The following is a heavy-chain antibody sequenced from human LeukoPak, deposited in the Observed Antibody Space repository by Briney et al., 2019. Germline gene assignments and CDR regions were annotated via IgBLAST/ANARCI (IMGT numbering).Heavy chain of an antibody. CDR3: ARVNNWNAYYYYGMDV. D-gene: IGHD1-20*01. CDR1: GFTFSSYS. J-gene: IGHJ6*02. V-gene: IGHV3-21*01. Sequence: GGSQRLSCAASGFTFSSYSMNWVRQAPGKGLEWVSSISSSSSYIYYADSVEGRFTISRDNAKNALYLQMNSLRAEDTAVYYCARVNNWNAYYYYGMDVWGQGTTVTVSS. CDR2: ISSSSSYI.